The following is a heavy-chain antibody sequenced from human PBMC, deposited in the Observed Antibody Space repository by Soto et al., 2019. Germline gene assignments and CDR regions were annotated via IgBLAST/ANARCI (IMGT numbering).Heavy chain of an antibody. CDR3: ARVVTFTMVRGVVFEI. CDR1: GGSISSYY. D-gene: IGHD3-10*01. Sequence: SETLSLTCTVSGGSISSYYWSWIRQPPGKGLEWIGYIYYSGSTNYNPSLKSRVTISVDTSKNQFSLKLSSVTAADTAVYYCARVVTFTMVRGVVFEIWGQVTMVTVSS. J-gene: IGHJ3*02. CDR2: IYYSGST. V-gene: IGHV4-59*01.